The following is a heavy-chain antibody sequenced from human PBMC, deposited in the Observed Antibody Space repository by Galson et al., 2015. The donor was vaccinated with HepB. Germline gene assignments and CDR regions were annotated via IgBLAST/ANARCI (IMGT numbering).Heavy chain of an antibody. CDR3: TRGYTKAWYGVGY. CDR1: GYSISSGYY. J-gene: IGHJ4*02. CDR2: IYHSGST. V-gene: IGHV4-38-2*01. D-gene: IGHD3-10*01. Sequence: ETLSLTCAVSGYSISSGYYWGWIRQPPGKGLEWIGSIYHSGSTYYNPALKNRVAISVDTSMNQFSLRMSSVTAADTAVYYCTRGYTKAWYGVGYWGQGILVTASS.